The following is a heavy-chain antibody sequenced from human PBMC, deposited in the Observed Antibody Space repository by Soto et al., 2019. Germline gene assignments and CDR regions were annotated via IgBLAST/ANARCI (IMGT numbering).Heavy chain of an antibody. V-gene: IGHV4-59*07. CDR2: IYYSGST. J-gene: IGHJ6*02. D-gene: IGHD2-2*01. Sequence: PSGSMSLSCTVSGGTINSYDWSWIRQHPGKGLAWIGDIYYSGSTNYHPSLKSRVNISVATSNPQFPLQLSLVTGADTAGYDWERGPYCSSNICGAALRPFVDYGMDVWGQGTTVTVSS. CDR1: GGTINSYD. CDR3: ERGPYCSSNICGAALRPFVDYGMDV.